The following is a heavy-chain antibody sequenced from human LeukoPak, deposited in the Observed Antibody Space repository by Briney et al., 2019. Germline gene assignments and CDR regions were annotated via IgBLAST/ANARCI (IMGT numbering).Heavy chain of an antibody. V-gene: IGHV4-59*08. CDR1: GGSISSFY. CDR2: IYYCWST. Sequence: PSETLSLTCTVSGGSISSFYWSLIRPPPGKGLELNGDIYYCWSTNYNPSHKSRVTISVDTSKNQFSLKLSSVTASDTAVYYGASPIYFDPGAFEIWGQGTMVTVSS. J-gene: IGHJ3*02. CDR3: ASPIYFDPGAFEI. D-gene: IGHD3-9*01.